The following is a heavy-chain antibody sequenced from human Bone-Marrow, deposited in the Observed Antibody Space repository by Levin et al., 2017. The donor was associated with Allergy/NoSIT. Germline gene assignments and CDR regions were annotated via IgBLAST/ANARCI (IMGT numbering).Heavy chain of an antibody. CDR1: GFSFSDSA. Sequence: PGGSLRLSCAASGFSFSDSALHWVRQASGQGLEWLGRIRGRANNYATAYSPSVRGRFTVSRDDSKNTAYLQMNSLKTEDTAVYYCTRVVGYCSSTIRHPPTKYSYYYMDVWGKGTTVTVSS. CDR3: TRVVGYCSSTIRHPPTKYSYYYMDV. V-gene: IGHV3-73*01. D-gene: IGHD2-2*01. J-gene: IGHJ6*03. CDR2: IRGRANNYAT.